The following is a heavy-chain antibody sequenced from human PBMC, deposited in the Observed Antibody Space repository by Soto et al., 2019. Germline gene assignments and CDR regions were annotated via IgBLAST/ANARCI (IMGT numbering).Heavy chain of an antibody. V-gene: IGHV4-59*01. Sequence: AETLSLTCTVSGGSISSYSWSWIRQPPGKGLEWIGSIYYSGSTNYNPSLKSRVTISVDTSKNQFSLKLSSVTAADTAVYFCARGLFGRYADYGMDVWGQGTTVTVS. CDR2: IYYSGST. D-gene: IGHD6-19*01. J-gene: IGHJ6*02. CDR1: GGSISSYS. CDR3: ARGLFGRYADYGMDV.